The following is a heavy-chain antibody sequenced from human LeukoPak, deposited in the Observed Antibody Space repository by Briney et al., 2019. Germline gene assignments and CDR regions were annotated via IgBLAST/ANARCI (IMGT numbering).Heavy chain of an antibody. D-gene: IGHD1-26*01. Sequence: PVKVSCKASGGTFSSYAISWVRQAPGQGLEWMGGIIPIFGTANYAQKFQGRVTITTDESTSTAYMELSSLRSEDTAVYYCARERSKVGASPGAFDIWGQGTMVTVSS. CDR3: ARERSKVGASPGAFDI. CDR2: IIPIFGTA. V-gene: IGHV1-69*05. J-gene: IGHJ3*02. CDR1: GGTFSSYA.